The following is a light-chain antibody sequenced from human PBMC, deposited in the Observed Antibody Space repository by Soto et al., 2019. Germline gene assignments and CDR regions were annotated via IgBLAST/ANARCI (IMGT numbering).Light chain of an antibody. CDR3: QQYNSYSPT. Sequence: DIQMTQSPSTLSASVGDRVAITFRASQSISVWLAWYQQKAGKAPNLLIYKASRLESGVPSRFSGSGYETEFTLTISGLQPGDSATYYCQQYNSYSPTFGQGTKVDIK. J-gene: IGKJ1*01. V-gene: IGKV1-5*03. CDR1: QSISVW. CDR2: KAS.